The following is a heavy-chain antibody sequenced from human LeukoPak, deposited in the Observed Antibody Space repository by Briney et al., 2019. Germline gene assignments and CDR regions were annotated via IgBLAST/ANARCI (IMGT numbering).Heavy chain of an antibody. Sequence: GGSLRLSCTASGFTFSFYMMNWVRQAPGKGLEWVANIKPDGIDKYYVNSARGRFTVSRDNAKNSAFLQMNSLRAEDTAIYYCATISAQTFDIWGQGTLVSVSS. J-gene: IGHJ3*02. CDR1: GFTFSFYM. V-gene: IGHV3-7*01. CDR2: IKPDGIDK. CDR3: ATISAQTFDI. D-gene: IGHD5-24*01.